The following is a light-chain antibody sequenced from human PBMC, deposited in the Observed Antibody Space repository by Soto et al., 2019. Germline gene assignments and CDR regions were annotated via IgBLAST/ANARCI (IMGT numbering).Light chain of an antibody. CDR3: CSYSGTYIFAVL. Sequence: QSVLTQPRSVSRSPGQSVTISYTETSSDVGGYTFVSWYQQRPGKAPKLMIYDVSKRPSGVPDRFSGSKSGNTASLTISGLQAEDEADYYCCSYSGTYIFAVLFGGGTKVTVL. CDR1: SSDVGGYTF. CDR2: DVS. J-gene: IGLJ2*01. V-gene: IGLV2-11*01.